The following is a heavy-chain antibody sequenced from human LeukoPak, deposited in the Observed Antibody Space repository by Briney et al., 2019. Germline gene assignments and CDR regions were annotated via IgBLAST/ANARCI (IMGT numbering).Heavy chain of an antibody. CDR3: ARGHGITMVRGVIRYFDY. Sequence: ASVKVSCKASGYTFTSYGITWLRQAPGQGLEWMGWISAYNGNTNYAQKLQGRVTMTTDTSTSTAYMELRSLRSDDTAVYYCARGHGITMVRGVIRYFDYWGQGTLVTVSS. D-gene: IGHD3-10*01. V-gene: IGHV1-18*01. CDR1: GYTFTSYG. CDR2: ISAYNGNT. J-gene: IGHJ4*02.